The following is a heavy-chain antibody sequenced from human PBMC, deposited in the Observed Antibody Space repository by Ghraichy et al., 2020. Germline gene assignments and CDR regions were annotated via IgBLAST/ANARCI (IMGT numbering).Heavy chain of an antibody. D-gene: IGHD3-3*02. CDR3: ARDVARAAVTGISGYFDL. Sequence: ASVKVSCKASGYTFTGYYMHWVRQAPGQGLEWMGWINPNSCDTNFEQKFQGRITMTRDTSVTTAYMQLSRLRSDDTAVYYCARDVARAAVTGISGYFDLWGRGTLITVSS. CDR1: GYTFTGYY. V-gene: IGHV1-2*02. CDR2: INPNSCDT. J-gene: IGHJ2*01.